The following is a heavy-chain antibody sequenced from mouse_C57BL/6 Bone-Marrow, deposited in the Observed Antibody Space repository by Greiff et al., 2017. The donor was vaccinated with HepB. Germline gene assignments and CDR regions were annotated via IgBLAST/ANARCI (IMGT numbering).Heavy chain of an antibody. Sequence: DVMLVESGGGLVQPGGSLKLSCAASGFTFSDYYMYWVRQTPEKRLEWVAYISNGGGSTYYPDTVKGRFTISRDNAKNTLYLQMSRLKSEDTAMYYCARLYGNYLYYAMDYWGQGTSVTVSS. CDR3: ARLYGNYLYYAMDY. CDR2: ISNGGGST. V-gene: IGHV5-12*01. J-gene: IGHJ4*01. CDR1: GFTFSDYY. D-gene: IGHD2-1*01.